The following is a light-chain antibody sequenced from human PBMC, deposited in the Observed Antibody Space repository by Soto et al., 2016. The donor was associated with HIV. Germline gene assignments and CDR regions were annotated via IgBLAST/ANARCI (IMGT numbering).Light chain of an antibody. CDR1: QDIYNY. J-gene: IGKJ4*01. CDR3: QKYNGVIT. Sequence: DIQMTQSPSSLSGSIGDRVSITCRASQDIYNYLAWYRQKPGKVPRLLISAAMNLESGVPSRFRGSGSGTESTLTITSLQPEEIATYYCQKYNGVITFGGGTKVEI. CDR2: AAM. V-gene: IGKV1-27*01.